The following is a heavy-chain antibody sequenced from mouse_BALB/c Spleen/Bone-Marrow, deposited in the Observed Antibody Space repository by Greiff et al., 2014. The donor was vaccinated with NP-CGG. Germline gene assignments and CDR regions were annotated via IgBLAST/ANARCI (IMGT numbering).Heavy chain of an antibody. CDR2: ISDGGNYS. CDR3: ARSRMRYGAMDY. V-gene: IGHV5-4*02. CDR1: GFTFSDYH. Sequence: EVQVVESGGGLVKPGGSLKLSCAASGFTFSDYHIYWLRQAPEKRLEWVATISDGGNYSYYPDSVKGRFTISRDNAKNNLYLQMSSLKSEDTAMYYCARSRMRYGAMDYWGQGTSVTVFS. J-gene: IGHJ4*01. D-gene: IGHD2-10*02.